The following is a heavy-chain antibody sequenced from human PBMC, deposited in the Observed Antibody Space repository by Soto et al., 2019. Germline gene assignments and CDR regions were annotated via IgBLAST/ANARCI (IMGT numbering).Heavy chain of an antibody. CDR2: IYHSGST. D-gene: IGHD1-26*01. CDR1: GGSISSSNW. J-gene: IGHJ3*02. CDR3: ARVTPPRWELLVDPMCAFDI. Sequence: QAQLQASGPGLVKPSGTLSLTCAVSGGSISSSNWWNWVRQPPGKGLEWIGAIYHSGSTNYTPSLKSRVTISVDKSKNQFSLNLTSVTAADTAVYYCARVTPPRWELLVDPMCAFDIWGQGTMVTVSS. V-gene: IGHV4-4*02.